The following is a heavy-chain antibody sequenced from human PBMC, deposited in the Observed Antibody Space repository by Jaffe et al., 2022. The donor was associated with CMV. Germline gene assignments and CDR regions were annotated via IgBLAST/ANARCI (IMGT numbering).Heavy chain of an antibody. J-gene: IGHJ3*02. V-gene: IGHV3-21*01. Sequence: EVQLVESGGGLVKPGGSLRLSCAASGFTFSSYSMNWVRQAPGKGLEWVSSISSSSSYIYYADSVKGRFTISRDNAKNSLYLQMNSLRAEDTAVYYCAREATYNWNPNGEETNDAFDIWGQGTMVTVSS. CDR3: AREATYNWNPNGEETNDAFDI. D-gene: IGHD1-20*01. CDR2: ISSSSSYI. CDR1: GFTFSSYS.